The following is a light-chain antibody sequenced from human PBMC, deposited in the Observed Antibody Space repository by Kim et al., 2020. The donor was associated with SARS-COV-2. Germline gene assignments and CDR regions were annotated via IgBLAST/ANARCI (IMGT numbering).Light chain of an antibody. Sequence: NFMLTQPHSVSESPGKTVTISCTRSSGSIASNYVQWYQQRPGSFPTTVIYEDNQRPSGVPDRFSGSIDSSSNSASLTITGLKTEDEADYYCQSYDSSLGVFGGGTKLTVL. CDR2: EDN. CDR3: QSYDSSLGV. CDR1: SGSIASNY. J-gene: IGLJ3*02. V-gene: IGLV6-57*01.